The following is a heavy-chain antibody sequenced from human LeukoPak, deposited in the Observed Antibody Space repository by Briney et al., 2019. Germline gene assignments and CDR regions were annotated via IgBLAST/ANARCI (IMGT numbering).Heavy chain of an antibody. Sequence: GGSLRLSCAASGFTFSSYAMSWVRQAPGKGLEWVSAISGSGGSTYYADSVKGRFTISRDNSKNTLYLQMNSLRAEDTAVYYCAKGQRDTVMVHRVPDWFDPWGQGTLVTVSS. J-gene: IGHJ5*02. V-gene: IGHV3-23*01. D-gene: IGHD5-18*01. CDR1: GFTFSSYA. CDR2: ISGSGGST. CDR3: AKGQRDTVMVHRVPDWFDP.